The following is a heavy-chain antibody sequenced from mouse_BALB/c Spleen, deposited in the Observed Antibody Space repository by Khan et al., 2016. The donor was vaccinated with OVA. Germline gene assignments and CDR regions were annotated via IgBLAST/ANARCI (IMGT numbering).Heavy chain of an antibody. Sequence: QVRRQQSGPELVRPGVSVKISCKGSGYTFTDYAMYWVKQSHAKSLEWIGLISTYSGNTNYNQKFKGKATMTVDKSSSTAYMELARLTSEDSASYYCSSPAYDGYYDYWGQGTTRTVSS. CDR2: ISTYSGNT. J-gene: IGHJ2*01. D-gene: IGHD2-3*01. CDR1: GYTFTDYA. CDR3: SSPAYDGYYDY. V-gene: IGHV1S137*01.